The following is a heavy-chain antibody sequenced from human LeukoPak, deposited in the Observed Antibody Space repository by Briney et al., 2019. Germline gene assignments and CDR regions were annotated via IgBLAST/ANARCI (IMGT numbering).Heavy chain of an antibody. CDR2: IYYSGST. V-gene: IGHV4-61*01. D-gene: IGHD5-12*01. CDR1: GGSVSSGSYY. Sequence: KPSETLSLTCTVSGGSVSSGSYYWSWIRQPPGKGLEWIGYIYYSGSTNYNPPLKSRVTISVDTSKNQFSLKLSSVTAADTAVYYCARDPGYSGIDYWGQGTLVTVSS. J-gene: IGHJ4*02. CDR3: ARDPGYSGIDY.